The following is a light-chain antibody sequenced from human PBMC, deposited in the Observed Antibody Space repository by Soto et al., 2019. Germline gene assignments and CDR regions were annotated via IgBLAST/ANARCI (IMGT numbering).Light chain of an antibody. CDR2: GAS. V-gene: IGKV3-15*01. CDR1: QSVSSN. Sequence: EIVMTQSPATLSVSPGERATLSCRASQSVSSNLAWYQQKPGQAPRLLIYGASTRATGIPARFSGSGSGTEFPLTTSSLQSEDLAVYYCQNYNTWPRTFGQGTKVEI. J-gene: IGKJ1*01. CDR3: QNYNTWPRT.